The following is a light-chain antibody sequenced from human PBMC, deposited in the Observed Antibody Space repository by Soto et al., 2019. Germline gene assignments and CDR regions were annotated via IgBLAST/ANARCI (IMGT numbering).Light chain of an antibody. J-gene: IGKJ1*01. V-gene: IGKV4-1*01. CDR3: QQYCTTPPT. Sequence: DIVVTQSPDSLAVSLGERATINCKSSQSVFFSLNNHDSLAWYQQKPGQPLRLLLYWASTRASGVPERFSGSGSGTDITLTITSLQAEDVGVYYCQQYCTTPPTFGRGTKVEV. CDR2: WAS. CDR1: QSVFFSLNNHDS.